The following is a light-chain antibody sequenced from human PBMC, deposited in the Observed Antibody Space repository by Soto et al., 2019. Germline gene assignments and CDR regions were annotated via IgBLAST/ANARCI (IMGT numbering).Light chain of an antibody. V-gene: IGKV3-20*01. J-gene: IGKJ4*01. CDR1: QSVSSSY. CDR3: RQYGSSPAT. Sequence: EVVLTQSPGTLSLSPGERATLSCRASQSVSSSYLAWYQQKPGQAPRLLIYAASSRATGIPDRFSGSGSGTDFTLTISRLEPEDFAVYYCRQYGSSPATFGGGTKVEIK. CDR2: AAS.